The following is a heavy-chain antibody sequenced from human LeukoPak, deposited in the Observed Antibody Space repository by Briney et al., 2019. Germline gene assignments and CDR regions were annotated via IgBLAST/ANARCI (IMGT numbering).Heavy chain of an antibody. J-gene: IGHJ4*02. Sequence: ASVKVSCKVSGYTLTELSMHRVRQAPGKGLEWMGGFDSEDGETIYAQKFQGRVTMTEDTSTDTAYMELSSLRSEDTAVYYCATARYSSSWQLYYFDYWGQGTLVTVSS. D-gene: IGHD6-13*01. CDR3: ATARYSSSWQLYYFDY. V-gene: IGHV1-24*01. CDR2: FDSEDGET. CDR1: GYTLTELS.